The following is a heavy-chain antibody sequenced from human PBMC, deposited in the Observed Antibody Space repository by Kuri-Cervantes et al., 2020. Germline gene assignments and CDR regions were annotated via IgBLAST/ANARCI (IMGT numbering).Heavy chain of an antibody. J-gene: IGHJ4*02. CDR3: AKDMRGLTIFGVGPFDY. V-gene: IGHV3-11*01. CDR1: GFTFSDYY. CDR2: ISSSGSTI. Sequence: GESLKISCAASGFTFSDYYMSWIRQAPGKGLEWVSYISSSGSTIYYADSVKGRSTISRDNAKNSLYLQMNSLRAEDTALYYCAKDMRGLTIFGVGPFDYWGQGTLVTVSS. D-gene: IGHD3-3*01.